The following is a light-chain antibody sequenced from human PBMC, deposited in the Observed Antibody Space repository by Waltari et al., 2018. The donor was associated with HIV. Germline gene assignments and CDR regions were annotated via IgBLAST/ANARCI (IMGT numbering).Light chain of an antibody. Sequence: DIQMTQSPSSLPSSVGDRVTITCQASQDISNYLNWYQQKPGKAPKRLIYDVSNLERGVPSRFSGSGSGTDFTFTITSLQPEDFATYYCQQYDTLPLTFGGGTKVEI. CDR1: QDISNY. CDR3: QQYDTLPLT. CDR2: DVS. J-gene: IGKJ4*01. V-gene: IGKV1-33*01.